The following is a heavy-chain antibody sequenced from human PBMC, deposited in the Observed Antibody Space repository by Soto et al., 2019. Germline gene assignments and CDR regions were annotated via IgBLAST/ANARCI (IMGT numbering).Heavy chain of an antibody. V-gene: IGHV3-48*02. CDR3: ARSVEGHFDY. CDR2: ITSDTNTI. Sequence: EVQLVESGGGLVQPGGSLRLSCAASGFRFNIYSMNWVRQAPGQGLEWSAYITSDTNTIKYADSVKGRFTISRDNARNLVYLQMNSLRDEDTAVYYCARSVEGHFDYWGQGTVVTVSS. D-gene: IGHD6-19*01. CDR1: GFRFNIYS. J-gene: IGHJ4*02.